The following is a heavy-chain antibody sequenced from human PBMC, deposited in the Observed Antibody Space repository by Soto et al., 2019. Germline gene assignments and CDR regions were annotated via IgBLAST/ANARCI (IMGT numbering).Heavy chain of an antibody. J-gene: IGHJ4*02. CDR2: INHSGST. D-gene: IGHD2-15*01. V-gene: IGHV4-34*01. CDR3: ARGVVAATRGADY. CDR1: GGSFSGYY. Sequence: SETLSLTCAVYGGSFSGYYWSWIRQPPGKGLEWIGEINHSGSTNYNPSLKSRVTISVDTSKNQFSLKLSSVTAADTAVYYCARGVVAATRGADYWGQGTLVTVSS.